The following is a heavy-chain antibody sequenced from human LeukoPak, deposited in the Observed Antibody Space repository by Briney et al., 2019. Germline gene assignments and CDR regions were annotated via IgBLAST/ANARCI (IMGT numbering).Heavy chain of an antibody. CDR2: IYYSGST. J-gene: IGHJ4*02. D-gene: IGHD3-10*01. CDR1: GGSISSYY. Sequence: PSETLSLACTVSGGSISSYYWSWIRQPPGKGLEWIGYIYYSGSTNYNPSLKSRVTISVDTSKNQFSLKLSSVTAAGTAVYYCARGRYYGSGSWGQGTLVTVSS. CDR3: ARGRYYGSGS. V-gene: IGHV4-59*01.